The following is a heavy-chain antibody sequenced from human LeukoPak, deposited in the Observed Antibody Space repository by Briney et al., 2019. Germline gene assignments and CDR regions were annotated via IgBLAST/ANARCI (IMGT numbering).Heavy chain of an antibody. CDR2: ISHDGRNK. D-gene: IGHD2-2*02. Sequence: GRSLRLSCAASGFTFSHYAMHWARQAPGKGLEWVAVISHDGRNKYYADPVKGRFTISRDNFKNTVYLQMNSLRAEDAAVYYCARDSPERDVVVVPSTIRGGIDYWGQGILVTVSS. J-gene: IGHJ4*02. CDR1: GFTFSHYA. V-gene: IGHV3-30*04. CDR3: ARDSPERDVVVVPSTIRGGIDY.